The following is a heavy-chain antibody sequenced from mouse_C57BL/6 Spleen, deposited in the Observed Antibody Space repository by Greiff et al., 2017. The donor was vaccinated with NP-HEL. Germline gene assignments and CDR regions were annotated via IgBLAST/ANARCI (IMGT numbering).Heavy chain of an antibody. J-gene: IGHJ4*01. CDR3: ARKGGYAMDY. V-gene: IGHV1-81*01. CDR1: GYTFTSYG. Sequence: VQLQQSGAELARPGASVKLSCKASGYTFTSYGISWVKQRTGQGLEWIGEIYPRSGNTYYNEKFKGKATLTVDKSSSTAYMQLSSLTSEDSAVYYCARKGGYAMDYWGQGTSVTVSS. CDR2: IYPRSGNT.